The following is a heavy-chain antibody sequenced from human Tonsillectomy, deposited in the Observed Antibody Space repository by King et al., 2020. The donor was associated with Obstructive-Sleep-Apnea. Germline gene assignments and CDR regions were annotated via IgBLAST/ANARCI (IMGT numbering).Heavy chain of an antibody. CDR2: INPNSGDT. V-gene: IGHV1-2*02. D-gene: IGHD6-25*01. Sequence: VQLVESGAEVKKPGASVKVSCKASGYTFTDYYMHWLRQAPGPGLEWMGWINPNSGDTNYAQKFQGRVTMTRDTSISPAYMELSRLGSDDTAVYYFATDAAAALHRRSNYFDYWGQGTLVTVSS. CDR3: ATDAAAALHRRSNYFDY. J-gene: IGHJ4*02. CDR1: GYTFTDYY.